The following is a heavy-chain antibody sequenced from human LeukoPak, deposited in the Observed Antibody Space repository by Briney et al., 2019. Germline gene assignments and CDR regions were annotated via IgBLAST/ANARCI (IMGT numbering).Heavy chain of an antibody. D-gene: IGHD5-18*01. Sequence: GGSLRLSCAASGFSFISYEMNWFGKAPGKGLEWVSCISTSGNTIYYADSVKGRFTVSRDNARNSLFLQLNSLRAEDTAVYYCARDGPGYSFDSWGQGTLVTVSS. CDR1: GFSFISYE. V-gene: IGHV3-48*03. CDR3: ARDGPGYSFDS. CDR2: ISTSGNTI. J-gene: IGHJ4*02.